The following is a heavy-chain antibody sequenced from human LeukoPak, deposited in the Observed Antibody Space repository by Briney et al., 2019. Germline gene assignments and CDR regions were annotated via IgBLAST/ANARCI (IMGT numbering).Heavy chain of an antibody. CDR2: IRYDGSNK. D-gene: IGHD1-26*01. V-gene: IGHV3-30*02. CDR1: GFTFSSYG. CDR3: ARGGGRYEAYYYYMDV. J-gene: IGHJ6*03. Sequence: PGGSLRLSCAASGFTFSSYGMHWVRQAPGKGLEWVAFIRYDGSNKYYADSVKGRFTISRDDAKNTLYLQMNSLRAEDTAVYYCARGGGRYEAYYYYMDVWGKGTTVTVSS.